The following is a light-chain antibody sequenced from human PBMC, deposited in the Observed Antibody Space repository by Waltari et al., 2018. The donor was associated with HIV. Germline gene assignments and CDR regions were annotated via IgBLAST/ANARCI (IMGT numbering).Light chain of an antibody. Sequence: QSALTQPASVSGSPGQSITISFTGTSSDVGAYNYVSWFQQHPGKVPKLLIYEVSNRPSGVSYRFSGSKSGNTASLTISGLQAEDEADYYCASYTSTSARVFGGGTKVTVL. CDR3: ASYTSTSARV. J-gene: IGLJ3*02. CDR1: SSDVGAYNY. CDR2: EVS. V-gene: IGLV2-14*01.